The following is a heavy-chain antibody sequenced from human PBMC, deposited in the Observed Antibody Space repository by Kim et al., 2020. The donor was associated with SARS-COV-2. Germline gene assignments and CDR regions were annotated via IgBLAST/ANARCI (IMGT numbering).Heavy chain of an antibody. CDR3: ARDRDGYSYGSSGMDV. J-gene: IGHJ6*02. D-gene: IGHD5-18*01. Sequence: VKGRFTISRDNSKTTVCLQMNSLRAEDTAVYYCARDRDGYSYGSSGMDVWGHGTTVTVSS. V-gene: IGHV3-30*07.